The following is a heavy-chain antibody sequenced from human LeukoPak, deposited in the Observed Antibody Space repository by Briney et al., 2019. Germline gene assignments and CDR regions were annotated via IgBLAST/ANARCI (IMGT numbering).Heavy chain of an antibody. J-gene: IGHJ3*02. CDR2: TFYRSKWYN. V-gene: IGHV6-1*01. CDR1: GDSVSNSRAA. CDR3: ASERNSGWGAFDI. D-gene: IGHD6-19*01. Sequence: SQTLSLTCAISGDSVSNSRAAWNWIRQSPSRGLEWLGRTFYRSKWYNDYAVSVKSRITINPDTSKNQFSLQLNSVTPEDSAVYYCASERNSGWGAFDIWGQGTMVTVSS.